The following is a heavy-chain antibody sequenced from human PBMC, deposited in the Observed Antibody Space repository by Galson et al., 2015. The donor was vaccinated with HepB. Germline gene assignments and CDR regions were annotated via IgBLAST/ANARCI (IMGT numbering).Heavy chain of an antibody. Sequence: SLRLSCAASGFTFSSYWMSWVRQAPGKGLEWVANIKQDGSEKYYVDSVKGRFTISRDNAKNSLYLQMNSLRAEDTAVYYCARGSSTRKKYYYYYYMDVWGKGTTVTVSS. CDR1: GFTFSSYW. J-gene: IGHJ6*03. V-gene: IGHV3-7*03. CDR2: IKQDGSEK. D-gene: IGHD2-2*01. CDR3: ARGSSTRKKYYYYYYMDV.